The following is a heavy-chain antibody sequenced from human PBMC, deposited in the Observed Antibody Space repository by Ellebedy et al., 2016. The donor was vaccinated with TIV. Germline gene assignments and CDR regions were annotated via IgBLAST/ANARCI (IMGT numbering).Heavy chain of an antibody. CDR1: GYTFTSYA. Sequence: AASVKVSCKASGYTFTSYAMHWVRQAPGQRLEWMGWINAGNGNTKYSQKFQGRVTITRDTSASTAYMELSSLRSEDTAVYYCARDPVVGATGIDYWGQGTLVTVSS. V-gene: IGHV1-3*01. J-gene: IGHJ4*02. D-gene: IGHD1-26*01. CDR3: ARDPVVGATGIDY. CDR2: INAGNGNT.